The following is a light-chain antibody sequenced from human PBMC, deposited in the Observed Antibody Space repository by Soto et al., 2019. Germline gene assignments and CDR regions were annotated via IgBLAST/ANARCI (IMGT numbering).Light chain of an antibody. CDR3: SAYAGSNTFV. V-gene: IGLV2-8*01. Sequence: QSALAQPRSASGSPGQSGTISCTGTSSDVGDNYFSWYQQHLGKAPKLIIYEVTLRPSGVPDRFSGSNSGKTASLNVSWLQADDEADYYCSAYAGSNTFVFGPGTKLTVL. CDR2: EVT. J-gene: IGLJ1*01. CDR1: SSDVGDNY.